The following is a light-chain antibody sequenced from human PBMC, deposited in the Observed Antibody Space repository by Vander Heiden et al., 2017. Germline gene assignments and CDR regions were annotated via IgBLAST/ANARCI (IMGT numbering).Light chain of an antibody. CDR3: AAWDDSLNGVV. CDR2: SNN. Sequence: QSVLTQPPSRSGTPGQTVTISCSGRGSNIGSNAVNWYQQLPGTAPQLLIYSNNQRPSGVPDRFSGSKYGTSASLAISGLQSEDEADYYCAAWDDSLNGVVFGGGTKVTV. V-gene: IGLV1-44*01. CDR1: GSNIGSNA. J-gene: IGLJ2*01.